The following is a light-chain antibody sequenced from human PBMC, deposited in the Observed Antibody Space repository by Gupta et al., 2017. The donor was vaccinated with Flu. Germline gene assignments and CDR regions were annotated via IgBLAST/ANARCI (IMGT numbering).Light chain of an antibody. J-gene: IGKJ1*01. CDR3: QHDRSSPWT. CDR2: KAS. Sequence: DIQLTQSPSTLSASVGDRVTITCRASQTIDSWLAWYQKKPGRAPKSLIYKASSLETGVPSRFSGSGSGTEFSLTISRLQPDDFATYYSQHDRSSPWTFGQGTKVEIK. V-gene: IGKV1-5*03. CDR1: QTIDSW.